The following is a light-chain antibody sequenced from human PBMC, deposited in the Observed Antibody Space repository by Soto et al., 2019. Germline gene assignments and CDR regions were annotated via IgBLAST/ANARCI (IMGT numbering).Light chain of an antibody. CDR3: CSFTTSSTFV. J-gene: IGLJ1*01. V-gene: IGLV2-14*01. CDR2: DVS. CDR1: SSDVGRYNY. Sequence: QSALAQPASVSGSPGQSITISCTGTSSDVGRYNYVSWFQQHPGKAPKLLIYDVSNWPSGVSDRFSGSKSGNTASLTISGLQAEDEADYYCCSFTTSSTFVFGTGTKVTVL.